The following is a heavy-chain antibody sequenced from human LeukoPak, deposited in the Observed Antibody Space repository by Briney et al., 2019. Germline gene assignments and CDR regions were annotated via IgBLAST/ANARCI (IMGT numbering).Heavy chain of an antibody. Sequence: GGSLRLSCVASGFIFDNYALSWVRQAPGKGLEWVSGISGSADNTYYADSVKGRFTISRDISKNTVYLQMNNLRVDDTAVYYCAKGPKLGDGFHCDYWGQETLVTVSS. D-gene: IGHD5-24*01. CDR2: ISGSADNT. CDR3: AKGPKLGDGFHCDY. CDR1: GFIFDNYA. J-gene: IGHJ4*02. V-gene: IGHV3-23*01.